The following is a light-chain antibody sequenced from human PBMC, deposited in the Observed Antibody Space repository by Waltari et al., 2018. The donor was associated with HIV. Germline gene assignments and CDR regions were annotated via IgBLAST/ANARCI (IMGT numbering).Light chain of an antibody. Sequence: EIVMTQSPATLSLSPGERATLSCRASQSVSSSYLSWYQQKPGQAPRLLIYCASTRATGIPARFSGSGSGTDFTLTISSLQPEDFAVYYCQQDYNLPFTFGPGTKVDIK. CDR2: CAS. V-gene: IGKV3D-7*01. CDR1: QSVSSSY. J-gene: IGKJ3*01. CDR3: QQDYNLPFT.